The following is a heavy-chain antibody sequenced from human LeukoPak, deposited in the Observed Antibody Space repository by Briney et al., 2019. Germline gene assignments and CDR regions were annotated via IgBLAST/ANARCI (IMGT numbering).Heavy chain of an antibody. CDR3: ARGITSIS. D-gene: IGHD2/OR15-2a*01. CDR1: GFTFSSYP. V-gene: IGHV3-64*01. Sequence: PGGSLRLSCAPSGFTFSSYPMHWVRQAPGKGLEYVSAISSDGGSTYYANSVKGRFTISRDNSKNTLYLQMGSLRAEDMAVYYCARGITSISWGQGTMVAVSS. J-gene: IGHJ3*01. CDR2: ISSDGGST.